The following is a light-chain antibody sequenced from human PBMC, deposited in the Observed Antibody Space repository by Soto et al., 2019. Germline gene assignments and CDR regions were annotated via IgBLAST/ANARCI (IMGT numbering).Light chain of an antibody. Sequence: DIVMTQSPDSLAVSLGERATINCKSSQSVLYSSNNKNYLAWYQQKPGQPPKLLIYWASTRESGVPDRFSGSRSGTDFSLTISSLQAEDVAVYYCQQYYTIPPWTFGQGTKVEVK. V-gene: IGKV4-1*01. J-gene: IGKJ1*01. CDR2: WAS. CDR1: QSVLYSSNNKNY. CDR3: QQYYTIPPWT.